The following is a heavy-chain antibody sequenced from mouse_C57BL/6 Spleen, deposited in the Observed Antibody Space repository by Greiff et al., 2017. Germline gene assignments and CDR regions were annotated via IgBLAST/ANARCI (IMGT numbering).Heavy chain of an antibody. D-gene: IGHD1-1*01. CDR1: GYTFTSYG. J-gene: IGHJ2*01. Sequence: VHLVESGAELARPGASVKLSCKASGYTFTSYGISWVKQRTGQGLEWIGEIYPRSGNTYYNEKFKGKATLTADKSSSTAYMELRSLTSEDSAVYFCARLDTTVPFDYWGQGTTLTVSS. V-gene: IGHV1-81*01. CDR3: ARLDTTVPFDY. CDR2: IYPRSGNT.